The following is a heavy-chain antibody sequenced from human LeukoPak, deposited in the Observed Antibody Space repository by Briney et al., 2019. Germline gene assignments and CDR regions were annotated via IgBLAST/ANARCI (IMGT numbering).Heavy chain of an antibody. CDR3: ASYYDSSGRRFDAFDI. Sequence: ASVKVSCKAPGYTFTSYGISWVRQAPGQGLEWMGWISAYNGNTNYAQKLQGRVTMTTDTSTSTAYMELRSLRSDDTAVYYCASYYDSSGRRFDAFDIWGQGTMVTVSS. CDR1: GYTFTSYG. CDR2: ISAYNGNT. D-gene: IGHD3-22*01. J-gene: IGHJ3*02. V-gene: IGHV1-18*01.